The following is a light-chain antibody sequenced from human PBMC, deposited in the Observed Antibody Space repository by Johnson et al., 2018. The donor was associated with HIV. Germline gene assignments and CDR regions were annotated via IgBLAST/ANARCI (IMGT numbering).Light chain of an antibody. V-gene: IGLV1-51*02. CDR3: GTWDSSLSFYV. CDR1: SSDMGNYA. J-gene: IGLJ1*01. CDR2: ENN. Sequence: QSVLKQPTSVSAAPGQKVTISCSGSSSDMGNYAVSWYQQLPGTAPKLLIYENNKRPSGIPDRFSGSKSGTSATLGITGLQTGDEADYYCGTWDSSLSFYVFGPGTKGTFL.